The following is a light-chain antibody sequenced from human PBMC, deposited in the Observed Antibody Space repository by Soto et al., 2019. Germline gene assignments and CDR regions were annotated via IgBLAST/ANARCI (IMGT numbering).Light chain of an antibody. J-gene: IGKJ1*01. V-gene: IGKV1-6*02. CDR3: LQDYAYPWT. CDR2: DAS. CDR1: QGIRNE. Sequence: AIQMTQSPASLSASVGDRVTITCRASQGIRNELGWYQQVPGKAPKLLIYDASSLQSGVPSRFSGSGSGTDFTLTISSLQPEDAATYYCLQDYAYPWTFGQGTKVEIE.